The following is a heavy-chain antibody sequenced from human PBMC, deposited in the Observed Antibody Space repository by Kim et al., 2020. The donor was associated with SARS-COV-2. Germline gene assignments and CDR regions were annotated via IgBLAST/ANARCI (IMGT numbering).Heavy chain of an antibody. V-gene: IGHV4-34*01. CDR1: GGSFSGYY. CDR3: ARGSEHSSSSIYSYYYY. J-gene: IGHJ6*03. D-gene: IGHD6-6*01. Sequence: SETLSLTCAVYGGSFSGYYWSWIRQPPGKGLEWIGEINHSGSTNYNPSLKSRVTISVDTSKNQFSLKLSSVTAADTAVYYCARGSEHSSSSIYSYYYY. CDR2: INHSGST.